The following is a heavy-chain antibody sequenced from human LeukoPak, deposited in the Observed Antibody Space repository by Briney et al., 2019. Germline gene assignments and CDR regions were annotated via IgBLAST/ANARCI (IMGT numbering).Heavy chain of an antibody. V-gene: IGHV3-43*02. CDR2: ISGDGGST. CDR1: GFTSDDYA. D-gene: IGHD3-3*01. Sequence: PGGSLRLSCAASGFTSDDYAMHWVRQAPGKGLEWVSLISGDGGSTYYADSVKGRFTISRDNSKNSLYLQMNSLRTEDTALYYCAKVRVGDSYYDFWSGYYYYYGMDVWGQGTTVTVSS. J-gene: IGHJ6*02. CDR3: AKVRVGDSYYDFWSGYYYYYGMDV.